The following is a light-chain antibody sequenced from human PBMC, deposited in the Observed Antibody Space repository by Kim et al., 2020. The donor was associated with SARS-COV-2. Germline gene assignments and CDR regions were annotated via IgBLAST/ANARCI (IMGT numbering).Light chain of an antibody. CDR2: AAS. J-gene: IGKJ1*01. CDR1: QSITTY. CDR3: QQSYRTRWT. Sequence: AYVGDRVTITCRASQSITTYLKWYQQKPGKAPKVLIYAASTLQSGVPSRFSGGGSGTHFTLTISSLQPEDFATYYCQQSYRTRWTFGQGTKVDIK. V-gene: IGKV1-39*01.